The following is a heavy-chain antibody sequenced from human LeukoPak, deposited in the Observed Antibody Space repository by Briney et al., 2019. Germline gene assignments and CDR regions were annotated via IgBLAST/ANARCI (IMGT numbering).Heavy chain of an antibody. J-gene: IGHJ5*02. CDR3: ARGPRVVFVTHSLRQIDNWFDP. D-gene: IGHD2-15*01. V-gene: IGHV4-34*01. CDR2: ITHSGKT. Sequence: PSETLSLTCAVHGASFSDESWTWIRLPPGKGLEWIGEITHSGKTNYNPSLKSRVRISVDTSKKQVYLNLISVTAADTAMYFCARGPRVVFVTHSLRQIDNWFDPWGHGTQVIVSS. CDR1: GASFSDES.